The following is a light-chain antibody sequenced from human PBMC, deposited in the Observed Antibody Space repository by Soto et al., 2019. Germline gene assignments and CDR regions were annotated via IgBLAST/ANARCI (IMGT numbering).Light chain of an antibody. CDR1: QSSSSY. J-gene: IGKJ5*01. Sequence: EIVLTQSPATLSLSPGERATLSCRASQSSSSYLDWYQQKPGQAPRLLIYDASNRATGIPARFSGSGSGTDFTLTISSLEPEDCAVYYCQQRSNWPPITFGQVTRLEIK. V-gene: IGKV3-11*01. CDR2: DAS. CDR3: QQRSNWPPIT.